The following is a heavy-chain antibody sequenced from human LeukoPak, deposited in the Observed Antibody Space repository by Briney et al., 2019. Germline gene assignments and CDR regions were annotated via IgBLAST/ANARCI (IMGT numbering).Heavy chain of an antibody. J-gene: IGHJ3*01. Sequence: PSETLSLTCAVYGGSFRGYYWTWIRQPPGKGLEWIGEINHSGSTNYNPSLKSRVTTSVDTSKNQFSLKLSSVTAADTAVYYCARASLLDIVSTYSSSKSGFGFDVWGQGTMVTVSS. CDR2: INHSGST. CDR1: GGSFRGYY. D-gene: IGHD5/OR15-5a*01. CDR3: ARASLLDIVSTYSSSKSGFGFDV. V-gene: IGHV4-34*01.